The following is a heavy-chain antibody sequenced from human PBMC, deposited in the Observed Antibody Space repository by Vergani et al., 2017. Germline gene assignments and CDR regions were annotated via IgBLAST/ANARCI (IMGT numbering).Heavy chain of an antibody. D-gene: IGHD2-2*01. Sequence: QLQLQESGSGLVKPSQTLSLTCAVSGGSISSGGYSWSWIRQPPGKGLEWIGYIYHSGSTYYNPSLKSRVTISVDRSKNQFSLKLSSVTAGDTAVYYCARGVRFRVVPAATYYYYYYYMDVWGKGTTVTVSS. V-gene: IGHV4-30-2*01. CDR1: GGSISSGGYS. CDR3: ARGVRFRVVPAATYYYYYYYMDV. J-gene: IGHJ6*03. CDR2: IYHSGST.